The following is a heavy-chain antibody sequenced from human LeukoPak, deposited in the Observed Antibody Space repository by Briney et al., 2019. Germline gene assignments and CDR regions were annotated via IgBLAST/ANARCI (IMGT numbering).Heavy chain of an antibody. V-gene: IGHV4-34*01. J-gene: IGHJ3*02. CDR3: ARRGVGYCSSTSCYRKINAFDI. Sequence: SQTLSPTCAVYGGSFSGYYWSWIRQPPGKGLEWIGEINHSGSTNYNPSLKSRVTISVDTSKNQFSLKLSSVTAADTAVYYCARRGVGYCSSTSCYRKINAFDIWGQGTMVTVSS. D-gene: IGHD2-2*02. CDR2: INHSGST. CDR1: GGSFSGYY.